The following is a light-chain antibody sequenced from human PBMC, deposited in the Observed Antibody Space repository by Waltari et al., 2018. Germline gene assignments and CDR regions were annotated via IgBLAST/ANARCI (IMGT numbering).Light chain of an antibody. CDR1: QGISSA. CDR2: DAS. CDR3: QQLHSYPIT. Sequence: AIHLTQSPSSLSASVGDRITITCRACQGISSALAWYQQKPGESPKFLIYDASSLQSGVPSRFSGSASGTDFTLTITSLQPEDFATYYCQQLHSYPITFGQGTRLEIK. J-gene: IGKJ5*01. V-gene: IGKV1-13*02.